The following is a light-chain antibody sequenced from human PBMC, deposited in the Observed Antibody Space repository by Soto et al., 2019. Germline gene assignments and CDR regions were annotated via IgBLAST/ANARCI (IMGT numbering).Light chain of an antibody. CDR2: EVN. V-gene: IGLV2-23*02. CDR1: SSDVGSYNL. J-gene: IGLJ2*01. Sequence: QSALTQPASVSGSPGQSITISCTGTSSDVGSYNLVSWYQQHXXXAPKLMIYEVNKRPSGVSNRFSGSKSGNTASLTISGLQAEDEADYYCCSYAGTSTXFGGGTKVTVL. CDR3: CSYAGTSTX.